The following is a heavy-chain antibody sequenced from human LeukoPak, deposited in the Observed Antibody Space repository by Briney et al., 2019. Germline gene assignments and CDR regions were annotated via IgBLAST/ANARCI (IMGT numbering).Heavy chain of an antibody. J-gene: IGHJ6*03. V-gene: IGHV3-23*01. CDR2: ISGSGIVT. CDR1: GFTFAKFA. D-gene: IGHD2-21*01. CDR3: TKTKDICGPSGYYYNMDV. Sequence: GGSLRLSCAISGFTFAKFAMSWVRQAPGKGLEWVSTISGSGIVTYYADSVKGRFTISRDSSKNTLYLQMNSLRAEDTAVFYCTKTKDICGPSGYYYNMDVWGKGTTVSVSS.